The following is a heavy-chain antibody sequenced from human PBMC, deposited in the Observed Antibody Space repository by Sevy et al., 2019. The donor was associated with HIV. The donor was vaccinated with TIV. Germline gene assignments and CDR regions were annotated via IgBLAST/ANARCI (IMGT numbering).Heavy chain of an antibody. D-gene: IGHD2-8*02. V-gene: IGHV3-73*01. CDR1: GFTFSGSA. Sequence: GGCLRLSCAASGFTFSGSAMHWVRQASGKGLEWVGRIRSKANSYATAYAASVKGRFTISRDDSKNTAYLQMNSLKTEDTAVYYCTREGRYCTGGGCYIPSLGMDVWGQGTTVTVSS. CDR2: IRSKANSYAT. J-gene: IGHJ6*02. CDR3: TREGRYCTGGGCYIPSLGMDV.